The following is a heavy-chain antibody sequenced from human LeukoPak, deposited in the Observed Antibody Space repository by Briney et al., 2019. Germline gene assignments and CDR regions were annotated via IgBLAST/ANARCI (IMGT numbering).Heavy chain of an antibody. J-gene: IGHJ6*03. CDR1: GGSISSYY. CDR3: ARASGSATTYSYYYYYMDV. V-gene: IGHV4-59*01. CDR2: IYYSGST. D-gene: IGHD1-26*01. Sequence: SETLSLTCTVSGGSISSYYWSWIRQPPGKGLEWIGYIYYSGSTNYNPSLKSRVTISVDTSKNQFSLKLSSVTAADTAVYYCARASGSATTYSYYYYYMDVWGKGTTVTVSS.